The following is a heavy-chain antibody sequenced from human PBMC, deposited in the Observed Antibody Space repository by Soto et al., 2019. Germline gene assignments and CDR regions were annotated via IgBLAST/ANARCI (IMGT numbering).Heavy chain of an antibody. CDR2: ISAYNGNT. V-gene: IGHV1-18*01. CDR3: ARVSPERGFGDPTPFDY. J-gene: IGHJ4*02. D-gene: IGHD3-10*01. Sequence: QVQLVQSGAEVKKPGASVKVSCKASGYTFTSYGISWVRQAPGQGLEWMGWISAYNGNTNYAQKLQGRVTMTTDTSTSTDYMELRSLRSDDTAVYYCARVSPERGFGDPTPFDYWGQGTLVTVSS. CDR1: GYTFTSYG.